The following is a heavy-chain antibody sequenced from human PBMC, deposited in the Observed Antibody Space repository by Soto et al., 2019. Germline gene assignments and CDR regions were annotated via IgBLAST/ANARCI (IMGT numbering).Heavy chain of an antibody. CDR2: INAGNGNT. Sequence: QVQLVQSGAEEKKPGASVKVSCKASGYTFTSYAMHWVRQAPGQRLEWMGWINAGNGNTKYSQKFQGRVTITRDTSACTAYMELSSLRSEDTAVYYCARRGPSSPFDYWGQGTLVTVSS. CDR1: GYTFTSYA. J-gene: IGHJ4*02. CDR3: ARRGPSSPFDY. D-gene: IGHD6-6*01. V-gene: IGHV1-3*05.